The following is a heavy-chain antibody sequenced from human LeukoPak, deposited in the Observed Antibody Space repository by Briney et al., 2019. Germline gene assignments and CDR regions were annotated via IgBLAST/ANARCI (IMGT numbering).Heavy chain of an antibody. D-gene: IGHD1-26*01. J-gene: IGHJ3*02. CDR1: GFTFSSYA. V-gene: IGHV3-30-3*01. CDR2: ISYDGSNK. CDR3: ARVRELLRAFEI. Sequence: GGSLRLSCAASGFTFSSYAMHWVRQAPGKGLEWVAVISYDGSNKYYADSVKGRFTISRDNSKNTLYLQMNSLRAEDTAVYYCARVRELLRAFEIWGQGTMVTVSS.